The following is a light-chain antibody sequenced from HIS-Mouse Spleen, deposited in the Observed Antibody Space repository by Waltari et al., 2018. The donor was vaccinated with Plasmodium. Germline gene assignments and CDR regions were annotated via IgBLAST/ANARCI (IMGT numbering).Light chain of an antibody. CDR1: QSISSY. CDR2: AAS. CDR3: QQSYSTWT. Sequence: DIQMTQSPSSLSASVGDRVTITCRASQSISSYLNWYQQKPGKAPKLLIYAASSLQSWVPSRFIGIGSWTDFTLTISSLQPEDFATYYCQQSYSTWTFGQGTKVEIK. J-gene: IGKJ1*01. V-gene: IGKV1-39*01.